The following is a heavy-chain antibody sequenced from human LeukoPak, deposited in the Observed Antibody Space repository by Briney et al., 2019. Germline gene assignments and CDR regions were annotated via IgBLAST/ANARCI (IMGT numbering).Heavy chain of an antibody. V-gene: IGHV3-53*01. CDR3: AKPPIAVAGLYYFDY. CDR1: GFTVSSNY. Sequence: GGSLRLSCAASGFTVSSNYMSWVRQAPGKGLEWVSVIYSGGSTYYADSVKGRFTISRDNSKNTLYLQMNSLRAEDTAVYYCAKPPIAVAGLYYFDYWGQGTLVTVSS. J-gene: IGHJ4*02. CDR2: IYSGGST. D-gene: IGHD6-19*01.